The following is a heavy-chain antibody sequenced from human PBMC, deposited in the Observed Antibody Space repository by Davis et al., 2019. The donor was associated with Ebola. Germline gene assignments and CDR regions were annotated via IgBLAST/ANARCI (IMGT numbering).Heavy chain of an antibody. CDR2: INPHNNNT. Sequence: AASVKVSCKASGYTFTNYGISWVRQAPGQGLEWMGWINPHNNNTNYAQNVQGRVTMTTDTSTRTAYMEVGSLRSDDTAVYYCARAQFPTTSDHWGQGTLVTVSS. CDR1: GYTFTNYG. D-gene: IGHD1-1*01. J-gene: IGHJ4*02. V-gene: IGHV1-18*04. CDR3: ARAQFPTTSDH.